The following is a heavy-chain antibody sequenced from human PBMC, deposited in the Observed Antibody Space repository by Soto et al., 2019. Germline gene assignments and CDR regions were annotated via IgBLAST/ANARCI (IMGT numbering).Heavy chain of an antibody. CDR3: ARYGGWFGELLNIFDY. CDR1: GGSISSSSYY. D-gene: IGHD3-10*01. CDR2: IYYSGST. V-gene: IGHV4-39*01. J-gene: IGHJ4*02. Sequence: SETRSLTCTVSGGSISSSSYYWGWIRQPPGKGLEWIGSIYYSGSTYYNPSLKSRVTISVDTSKNQFSLKLSSVTAADTAVYYCARYGGWFGELLNIFDYWGQGTLVTVSS.